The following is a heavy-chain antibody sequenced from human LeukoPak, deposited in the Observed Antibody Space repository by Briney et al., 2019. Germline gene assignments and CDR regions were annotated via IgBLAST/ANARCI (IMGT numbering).Heavy chain of an antibody. V-gene: IGHV3-43*01. CDR3: AKDMPGYCSSTSCSDP. CDR2: ISWDGGST. D-gene: IGHD2-2*01. CDR1: GFSLDDYT. J-gene: IGHJ5*02. Sequence: PGGSLRLSXAASGFSLDDYTMRWVGQAPGKGLEGVCLISWDGGSTYYADSVKCRFTIYRDNSKNSLYLQMNSLRTEDTALYYCAKDMPGYCSSTSCSDPWGQGTLVTVSS.